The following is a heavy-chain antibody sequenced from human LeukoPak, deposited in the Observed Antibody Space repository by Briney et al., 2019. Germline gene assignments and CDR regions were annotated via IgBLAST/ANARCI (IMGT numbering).Heavy chain of an antibody. D-gene: IGHD1-26*01. CDR2: ISSSSSYI. J-gene: IGHJ4*02. V-gene: IGHV3-21*06. CDR3: ARALWELRSSAYFDY. Sequence: GGSLRLSCAASGFTFSSYSMNWVRQAPGKGLEWVSSISSSSSYIYYADSVQGRFTISRDNAKNSLYLQMDSLRVEDTAVYYCARALWELRSSAYFDYWGQGTLVTVSS. CDR1: GFTFSSYS.